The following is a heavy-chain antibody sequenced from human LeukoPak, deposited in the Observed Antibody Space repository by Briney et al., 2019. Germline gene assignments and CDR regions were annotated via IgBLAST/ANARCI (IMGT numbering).Heavy chain of an antibody. Sequence: GASVKVSCKASGYTFTSYGISWVRQAPGQGLEWMGWISAYNGNTNYAQKLQGRVTMTTDTSTSTAYVELRSLRSDDTAVYYCAREEGIAARENAFDIWGQGTTVTVSS. D-gene: IGHD6-13*01. CDR2: ISAYNGNT. CDR1: GYTFTSYG. J-gene: IGHJ3*02. CDR3: AREEGIAARENAFDI. V-gene: IGHV1-18*01.